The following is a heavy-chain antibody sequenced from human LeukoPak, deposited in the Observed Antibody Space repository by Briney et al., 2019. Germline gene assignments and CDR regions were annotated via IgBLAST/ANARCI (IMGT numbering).Heavy chain of an antibody. V-gene: IGHV4-59*01. CDR3: AREGIFGARSFDY. CDR1: GGSISSYY. J-gene: IGHJ4*02. D-gene: IGHD3-3*01. Sequence: SSETLPLTCTVSGGSISSYYWSWIRQPPGKGLEWIGYISYSGSTNYNPSLKSRVTISVDTSKNQFSLKLSSVTAADTAVYYCAREGIFGARSFDYWGQGTLVTVSS. CDR2: ISYSGST.